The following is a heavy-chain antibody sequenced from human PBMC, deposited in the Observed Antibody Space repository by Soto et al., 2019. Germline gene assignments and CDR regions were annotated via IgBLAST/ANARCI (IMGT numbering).Heavy chain of an antibody. J-gene: IGHJ4*02. Sequence: QVQLQQWGAGRLKPSETLSLTCAVYGGSFSGYYWSWIRQPPGKGLEWIGEINHSGSTNYNPSLKSRVTISVETSKNQFSLKLSSMTAADTAVYYCARAVSSSGWEHFDYWGPGTLVTVSS. D-gene: IGHD6-19*01. CDR1: GGSFSGYY. V-gene: IGHV4-34*01. CDR3: ARAVSSSGWEHFDY. CDR2: INHSGST.